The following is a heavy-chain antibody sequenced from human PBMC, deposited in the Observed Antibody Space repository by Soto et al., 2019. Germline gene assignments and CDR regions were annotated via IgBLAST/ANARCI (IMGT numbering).Heavy chain of an antibody. V-gene: IGHV1-69*13. CDR2: IIPIFGTA. CDR1: GGTFSSYA. J-gene: IGHJ5*02. Sequence: SVKVSCKASGGTFSSYAISWVRQAPGQGLEWMGGIIPIFGTANYAQKFQGRVTTTADESTSTAYMELSSLRSEDTAVYYCARYTTGSHSSSPLNWFDPWGQGTLVTVSS. D-gene: IGHD6-13*01. CDR3: ARYTTGSHSSSPLNWFDP.